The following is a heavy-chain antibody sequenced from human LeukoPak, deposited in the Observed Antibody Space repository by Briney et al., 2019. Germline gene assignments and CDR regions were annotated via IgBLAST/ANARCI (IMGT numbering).Heavy chain of an antibody. Sequence: KPSETLSLTCTVSGVSISTYYWSWIRQSPGKGLEWIGYIYHSGGTNFNPSLNSRVTISLDTSQNLFSLKLNSVTAADTAVYYCAKGYSSSWYGAGWFDPWGQGTLVTVSS. J-gene: IGHJ5*02. CDR3: AKGYSSSWYGAGWFDP. D-gene: IGHD6-13*01. CDR2: IYHSGGT. CDR1: GVSISTYY. V-gene: IGHV4-59*01.